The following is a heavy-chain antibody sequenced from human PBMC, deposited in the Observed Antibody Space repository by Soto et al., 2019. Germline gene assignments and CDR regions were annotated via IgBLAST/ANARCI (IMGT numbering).Heavy chain of an antibody. J-gene: IGHJ6*02. CDR1: GFTFSSYG. Sequence: QVQLVESGGGVVQPGRSLRLSCAASGFTFSSYGMHWVRQAPGKGLEWVAVIWYDGSNKYYADSVKGRFTISRDNSKNTLYLHMNSQRAHDTAVYYCARVIYPTMTANYYCYGMDVWGQGTTVTVSS. D-gene: IGHD4-17*01. CDR3: ARVIYPTMTANYYCYGMDV. CDR2: IWYDGSNK. V-gene: IGHV3-33*01.